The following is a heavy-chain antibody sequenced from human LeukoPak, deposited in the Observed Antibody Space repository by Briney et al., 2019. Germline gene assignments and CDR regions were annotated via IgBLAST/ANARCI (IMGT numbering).Heavy chain of an antibody. Sequence: GGSLRLSCAASGFTFSSYWMHWVRQAPGKGLVWVSRTNSDGSSTSYADSVKGRFTISRDNAKNTLYLQMNSLRAEDTAVYYCAGDRGYGYLFDYWGQGTLVTVSS. V-gene: IGHV3-74*01. D-gene: IGHD5-18*01. CDR3: AGDRGYGYLFDY. J-gene: IGHJ4*02. CDR2: TNSDGSST. CDR1: GFTFSSYW.